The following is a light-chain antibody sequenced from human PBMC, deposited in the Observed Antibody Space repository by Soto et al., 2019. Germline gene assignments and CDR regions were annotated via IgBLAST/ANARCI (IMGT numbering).Light chain of an antibody. Sequence: QSVLAQPPSVSGAPGQRVTISCTGSTSNIGAGYDVHWYQHLPGTAPKLLISGNSNRPSGVPDRFSGSQSGTSASLVITGLQTEDEADYYCQTYDSNLNVVFGGGTKVTVL. CDR3: QTYDSNLNVV. J-gene: IGLJ2*01. V-gene: IGLV1-40*01. CDR1: TSNIGAGYD. CDR2: GNS.